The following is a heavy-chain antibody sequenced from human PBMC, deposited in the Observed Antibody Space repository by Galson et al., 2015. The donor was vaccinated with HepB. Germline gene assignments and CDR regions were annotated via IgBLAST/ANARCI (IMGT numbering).Heavy chain of an antibody. V-gene: IGHV3-30*04. CDR1: GFTFSSYA. J-gene: IGHJ4*02. Sequence: SLRLSCAASGFTFSSYAMHWVRQAPGKGLEWVAVISYDGSNKYYADSVKGRFTISRDNSKNTLYLQMNSLRAEDTAVYYCAREGGQQLVRVYFDYWGQGTLVTVSS. CDR3: AREGGQQLVRVYFDY. D-gene: IGHD6-13*01. CDR2: ISYDGSNK.